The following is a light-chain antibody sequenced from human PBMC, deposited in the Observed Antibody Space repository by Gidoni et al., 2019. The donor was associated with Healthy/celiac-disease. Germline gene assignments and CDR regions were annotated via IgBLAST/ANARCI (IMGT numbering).Light chain of an antibody. Sequence: DIVMTQSPLSLPVTPGEPSCISCRSSQSLLHSNGYYYLDWYLQKPWHSPQLLIYLGSNRASGVPDRFSGSGSGTDFTLKISRVEAEDVGFYYCMQALQTPSFGQGTKLEIK. J-gene: IGKJ2*01. CDR3: MQALQTPS. V-gene: IGKV2-28*01. CDR2: LGS. CDR1: QSLLHSNGYYY.